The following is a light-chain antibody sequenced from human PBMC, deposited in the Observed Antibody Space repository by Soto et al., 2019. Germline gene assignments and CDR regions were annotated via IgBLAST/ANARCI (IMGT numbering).Light chain of an antibody. CDR1: SSDVGGYNY. CDR2: EVS. V-gene: IGLV2-14*01. J-gene: IGLJ2*01. CDR3: RSYRSSGTLGV. Sequence: QSALTQPASVSGSPGQSITISCTGTSSDVGGYNYVCWYQQHPGKAPKLMIYEVSNRPSGVSNRLSGSKSGNTASLTISGLQAEDEADYYCRSYRSSGTLGVFGGGTKLTVL.